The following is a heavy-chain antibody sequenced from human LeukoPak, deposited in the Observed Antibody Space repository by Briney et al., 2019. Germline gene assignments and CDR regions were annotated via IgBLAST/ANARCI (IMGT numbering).Heavy chain of an antibody. J-gene: IGHJ4*02. Sequence: SETLSLTCTVSGRSISSSSYYWGWIRQPPGKGLEWIGRIYYSGSTYYNPSLNSRVTISVDTSKNQFSLKLSSVTAADTAVYYCAREGAGTFDYWGQGTLVTVSA. D-gene: IGHD6-13*01. CDR1: GRSISSSSYY. CDR2: IYYSGST. V-gene: IGHV4-39*07. CDR3: AREGAGTFDY.